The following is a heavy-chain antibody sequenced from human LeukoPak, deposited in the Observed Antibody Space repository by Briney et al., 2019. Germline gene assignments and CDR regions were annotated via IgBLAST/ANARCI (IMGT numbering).Heavy chain of an antibody. V-gene: IGHV4-34*01. Sequence: SETLSLTCAVYGGSFSGYYWSWIRQPPGKGLEWIGEINHSGSTNYNPSLKSRVTISVDTSKNQFSLKLSSVTAADTAVYYCAKRGYSYGFRAPNWFDPWGQGTLVTVSS. CDR2: INHSGST. CDR1: GGSFSGYY. J-gene: IGHJ5*02. D-gene: IGHD5-18*01. CDR3: AKRGYSYGFRAPNWFDP.